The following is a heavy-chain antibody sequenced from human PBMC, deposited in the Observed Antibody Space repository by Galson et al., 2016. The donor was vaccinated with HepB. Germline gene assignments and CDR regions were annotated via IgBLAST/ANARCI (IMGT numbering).Heavy chain of an antibody. CDR2: LSGSGFVGTDSSA. CDR1: GFNFTTYV. CDR3: AKALGYSSAFSRRQNPGGFDP. D-gene: IGHD6-19*01. J-gene: IGHJ5*02. V-gene: IGHV3-23*01. Sequence: SLRLSCAASGFNFTTYVMIWVRQAPGKGLEWVSALSGSGFVGTDSSASYADSVKGRFTISRDNSKNTLYLEMNSLRVEDTAVYYCAKALGYSSAFSRRQNPGGFDPWGQGTLVTVSS.